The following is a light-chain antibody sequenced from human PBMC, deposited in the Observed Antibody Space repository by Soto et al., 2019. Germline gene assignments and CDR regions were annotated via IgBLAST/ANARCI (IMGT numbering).Light chain of an antibody. J-gene: IGLJ3*02. V-gene: IGLV1-47*01. CDR1: SSNIGSNY. CDR3: AAWDDSLSGQV. CDR2: RNN. Sequence: QSVLTQPPSASGTTGQRVTISCSGSSSNIGSNYVYWYQQLPGTAPKLLIYRNNQRPSGVPDRFSGSKSGTSASLAISGLRSEDEADYYCAAWDDSLSGQVFGGGTKVTVL.